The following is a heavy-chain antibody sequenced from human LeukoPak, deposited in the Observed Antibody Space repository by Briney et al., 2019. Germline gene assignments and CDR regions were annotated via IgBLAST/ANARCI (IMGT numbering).Heavy chain of an antibody. Sequence: GGSLRLSCAASGFTFSSNYMSWLRQAPGKGLEWVSVLYSGGETYYADSVKGRFTISRDNSKNTLFLQMNSLRADDTAVYYCASAHRDFGVYGVDSWGQGTLVTVSS. J-gene: IGHJ4*02. CDR1: GFTFSSNY. D-gene: IGHD2-21*01. V-gene: IGHV3-66*01. CDR2: LYSGGET. CDR3: ASAHRDFGVYGVDS.